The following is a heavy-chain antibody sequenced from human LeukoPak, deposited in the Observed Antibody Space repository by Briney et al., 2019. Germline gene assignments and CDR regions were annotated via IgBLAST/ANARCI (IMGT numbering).Heavy chain of an antibody. D-gene: IGHD3-10*01. CDR1: GGSISSGDYY. CDR3: ARDRARSYGMDV. V-gene: IGHV4-30-4*01. CDR2: IYYSGST. J-gene: IGHJ6*02. Sequence: PSQTLSLTCTVSGGSISSGDYYWSWIRQPPGKGLEWIGYIYYSGSTYYNPSLKSRVTISVDTSKNQFSLKLSSVTAADTAVYYCARDRARSYGMDVWGQGTTVTVSS.